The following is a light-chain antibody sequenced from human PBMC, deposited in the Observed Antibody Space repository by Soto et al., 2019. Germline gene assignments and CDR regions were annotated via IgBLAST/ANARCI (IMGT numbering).Light chain of an antibody. Sequence: EIVMTQSPATLSVSPGERATLSCRASQSVSSNLAWYQQKPGQDPRLLIYGASTRATGIPARFSGSGSGTEFILTISSLQSEDFAVYYCQQYNNWPLALTFAGGTKVEIK. CDR1: QSVSSN. CDR3: QQYNNWPLALT. CDR2: GAS. V-gene: IGKV3-15*01. J-gene: IGKJ4*01.